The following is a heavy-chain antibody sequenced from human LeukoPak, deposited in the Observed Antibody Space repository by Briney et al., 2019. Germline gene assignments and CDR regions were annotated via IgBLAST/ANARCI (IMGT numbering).Heavy chain of an antibody. CDR3: ARHSHSSSGAFDI. V-gene: IGHV4-4*09. D-gene: IGHD6-6*01. Sequence: SETLSLTCTVSGGSISSYYWSWIRQPPGKGLEWIGYIYTSGSTNYNPSLKSRVTISVDTSKNQFSLKLSSVTAADMAVYYCARHSHSSSGAFDIWGQGTMVTVSS. CDR2: IYTSGST. J-gene: IGHJ3*02. CDR1: GGSISSYY.